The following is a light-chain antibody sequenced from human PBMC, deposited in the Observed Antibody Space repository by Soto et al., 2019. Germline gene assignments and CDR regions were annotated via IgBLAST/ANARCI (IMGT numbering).Light chain of an antibody. CDR2: DVS. CDR3: CSYIRSGTLYVV. Sequence: QSALTQPASVSGSPGQSITISCTGTSSDVGGYNFVSWYQQHPGKYPKLMIYDVSNRPSGVSNLFSGSNSGNTASLNICGLQAEDEAHYYCCSYIRSGTLYVVFGGGTKLTVL. J-gene: IGLJ2*01. CDR1: SSDVGGYNF. V-gene: IGLV2-14*01.